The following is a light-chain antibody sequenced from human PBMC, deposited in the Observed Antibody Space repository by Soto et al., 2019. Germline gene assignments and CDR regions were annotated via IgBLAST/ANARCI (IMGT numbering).Light chain of an antibody. CDR2: GAS. J-gene: IGKJ5*01. Sequence: EIVMTQSPATLSVSPGERATLSCRASQSVSRNLAWYQQRPGQAPRLLIYGASTRATGIPARFSGSGSGTDFTLTISSLEPEDFAVYYCQQRYNWPPITFGQGTRLEIK. V-gene: IGKV3-15*01. CDR3: QQRYNWPPIT. CDR1: QSVSRN.